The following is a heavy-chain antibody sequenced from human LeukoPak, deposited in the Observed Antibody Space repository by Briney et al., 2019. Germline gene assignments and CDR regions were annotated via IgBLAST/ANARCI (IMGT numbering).Heavy chain of an antibody. Sequence: PSETLSLTCTVSGGSISSSSYYWGWIRQPPGKGLEWIGSIYYSGSTYYNPSLKSRVTISVDTSKNQFSLKLSSVTAADTAVYYCARDSPLTIFGVVTPLFDYWGQGTLVTVSS. V-gene: IGHV4-39*07. CDR3: ARDSPLTIFGVVTPLFDY. CDR2: IYYSGST. D-gene: IGHD3-3*01. J-gene: IGHJ4*02. CDR1: GGSISSSSYY.